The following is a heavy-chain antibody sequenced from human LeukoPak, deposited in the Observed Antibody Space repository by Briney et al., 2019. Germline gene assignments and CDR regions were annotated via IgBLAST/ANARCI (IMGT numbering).Heavy chain of an antibody. V-gene: IGHV1-69*13. D-gene: IGHD6-13*01. CDR3: ARLPGIAAAWDDY. CDR2: IIPIFGTA. J-gene: IGHJ4*02. Sequence: SVKVSCKASGGTFTSYAISWVRQAPGQGLEWMGGIIPIFGTANYAQKFQGRVTITADESTSTAYMELSSLRAEDTAVYYCARLPGIAAAWDDYWGQGALVTVSA. CDR1: GGTFTSYA.